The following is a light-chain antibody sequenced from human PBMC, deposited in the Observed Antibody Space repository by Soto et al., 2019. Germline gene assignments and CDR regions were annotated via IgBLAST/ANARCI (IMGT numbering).Light chain of an antibody. Sequence: EIVLTQSPGTLSLSPGERATLSCRASQSVSSSYLAWYQQKPGQAPRLLIYGASSRATGIPDRFSGSGSGTELTLPIIRLETEDFAEYYCHQYGSSPWTFGQGTTVEIK. CDR2: GAS. CDR3: HQYGSSPWT. V-gene: IGKV3-20*01. J-gene: IGKJ1*01. CDR1: QSVSSSY.